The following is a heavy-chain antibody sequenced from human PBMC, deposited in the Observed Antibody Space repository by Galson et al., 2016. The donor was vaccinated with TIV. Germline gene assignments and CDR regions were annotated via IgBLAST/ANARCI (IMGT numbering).Heavy chain of an antibody. CDR2: VYYNGNT. Sequence: SETLSLTCSVSDDFITKYYWGWIRQPPGKGLEWIGYVYYNGNTDYNPSLKSRVTMSVDISENQFSLNLNSVTAADTAVYYCVRVFPAFFGVQKYYYFGLGIWGRGTTVTGSS. J-gene: IGHJ6*02. CDR1: DDFITKYY. V-gene: IGHV4-59*01. CDR3: VRVFPAFFGVQKYYYFGLGI. D-gene: IGHD3-16*01.